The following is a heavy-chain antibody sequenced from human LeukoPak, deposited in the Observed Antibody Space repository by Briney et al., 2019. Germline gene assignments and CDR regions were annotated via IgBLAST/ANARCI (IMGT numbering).Heavy chain of an antibody. D-gene: IGHD6-13*01. V-gene: IGHV1-46*01. J-gene: IGHJ3*02. CDR1: GYTFTSYY. CDR3: AREEIAAAGSRDAFDI. Sequence: ASVKVSCKASGYTFTSYYMHWVRQAPGQGLEWMGIINPSGGSTSYAQKFQGRVTMTRDMSTSTVYMELSSLRSEDTAVYYCAREEIAAAGSRDAFDIWGQGTMVTVSS. CDR2: INPSGGST.